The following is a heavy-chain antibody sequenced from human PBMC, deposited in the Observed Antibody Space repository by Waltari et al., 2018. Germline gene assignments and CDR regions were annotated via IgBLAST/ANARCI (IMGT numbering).Heavy chain of an antibody. J-gene: IGHJ4*02. CDR1: GFTFSSYA. CDR2: ISYDGSNK. D-gene: IGHD3-10*01. Sequence: QVQLVESGGGVVQPGRSLRLSCAASGFTFSSYAMHWVRQAPGKGLEWVAVISYDGSNKYYADSVKGRFTISRDNSKNTLYLQMNSLRAEDTAVYYCARLITMVRGVIYDDYWGQGTLVTVSS. V-gene: IGHV3-30*01. CDR3: ARLITMVRGVIYDDY.